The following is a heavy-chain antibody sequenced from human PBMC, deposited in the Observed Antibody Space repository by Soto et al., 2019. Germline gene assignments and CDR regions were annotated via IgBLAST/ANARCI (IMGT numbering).Heavy chain of an antibody. CDR2: IYYSGST. CDR3: ARSRGYGYGVFDY. D-gene: IGHD5-18*01. J-gene: IGHJ4*02. CDR1: GGSVGSGSDY. V-gene: IGHV4-61*01. Sequence: PSETLSLTCTVSGGSVGSGSDYWSWLRQPPGKGLECIGYIYYSGSTYYNPSLKSRVTISVDTSKNQFSLKLSSVTAADTAVYYCARSRGYGYGVFDYWGQGTLVT.